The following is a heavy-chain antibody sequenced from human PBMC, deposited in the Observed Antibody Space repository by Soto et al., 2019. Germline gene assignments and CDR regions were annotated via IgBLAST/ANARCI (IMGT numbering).Heavy chain of an antibody. D-gene: IGHD2-15*01. Sequence: VAVIWYDGSNKYYADSVKGRFTISRDNSKNTLYLQMNSLRAEDTAVYYCALLRGYCSGGSCPQDAFDIWGQGTMVTVSS. J-gene: IGHJ3*02. CDR2: IWYDGSNK. V-gene: IGHV3-33*01. CDR3: ALLRGYCSGGSCPQDAFDI.